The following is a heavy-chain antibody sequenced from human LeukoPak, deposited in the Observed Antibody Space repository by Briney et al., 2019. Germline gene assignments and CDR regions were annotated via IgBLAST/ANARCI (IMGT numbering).Heavy chain of an antibody. Sequence: PGGSLRLSCEASGFAFSTYSMNWVRQAPGKGLEWISYIYESTSHYADSVRGRFTISRDNAKNSLYLQMNSLRAEDTAVYYCARGMWLTYYDFWSGSPAIDYWGQGTLVTVSS. CDR2: IYESTS. J-gene: IGHJ4*02. V-gene: IGHV3-48*01. D-gene: IGHD3-3*01. CDR3: ARGMWLTYYDFWSGSPAIDY. CDR1: GFAFSTYS.